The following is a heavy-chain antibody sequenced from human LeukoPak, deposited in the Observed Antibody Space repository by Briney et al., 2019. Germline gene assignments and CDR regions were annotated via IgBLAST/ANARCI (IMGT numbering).Heavy chain of an antibody. CDR3: ARRITMVRGEDYYYYYGMDV. V-gene: IGHV4-59*08. D-gene: IGHD3-10*01. CDR1: GGSISSYY. CDR2: IYYSGST. Sequence: SETLSPTCTVSGGSISSYYWSWIRQPPGKGLEWIGYIYYSGSTNYNPSLKSRVTISVDTSKNQFSLKLSSVTAADTAVYYCARRITMVRGEDYYYYYGMDVWGQGTTVTVSS. J-gene: IGHJ6*02.